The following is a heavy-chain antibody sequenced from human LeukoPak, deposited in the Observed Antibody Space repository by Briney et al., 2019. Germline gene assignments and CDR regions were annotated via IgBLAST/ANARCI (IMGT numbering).Heavy chain of an antibody. J-gene: IGHJ5*02. CDR2: IQSDGSKQ. CDR1: GFTFSTFG. V-gene: IGHV3-33*01. CDR3: ARDVDTSSHSSQLDP. D-gene: IGHD5-18*01. Sequence: PGGSLRLSGATAGFTFSTFGIHWVRQTPGKGLEWAAAIQSDGSKQYYGDSVKGRFTISRDSSKNTVYLQMNSLRDEDTAVYYCARDVDTSSHSSQLDPWGQGTLVTVSS.